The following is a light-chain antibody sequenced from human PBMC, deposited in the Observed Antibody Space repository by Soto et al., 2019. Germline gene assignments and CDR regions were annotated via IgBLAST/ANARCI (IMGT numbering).Light chain of an antibody. Sequence: IQLTQSPSSLSASVGDIVTITCRASQALSSYLAWYQQKPGKAPKLLIYAASTLQSAVPSRFSDSESGTDLTLTISRLQPEDFGTYYCQQVNNYPLTFGGGTKVEIK. V-gene: IGKV1-9*01. CDR2: AAS. CDR1: QALSSY. J-gene: IGKJ4*01. CDR3: QQVNNYPLT.